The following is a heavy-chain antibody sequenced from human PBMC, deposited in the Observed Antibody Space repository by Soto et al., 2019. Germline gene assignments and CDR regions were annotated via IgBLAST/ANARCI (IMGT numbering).Heavy chain of an antibody. CDR2: ISSNGDNT. V-gene: IGHV3-64*02. CDR3: ARGRYSSDVGVGMDF. D-gene: IGHD6-25*01. CDR1: GFTFGTFA. Sequence: VQLVESGEGLVQPGGSLRLSCAASGFTFGTFAMHWVRQAPGKGVEYVSGISSNGDNTYYEDTVKGRFTISRDNSKNTLYLQMGSLRPEDMAVYYCARGRYSSDVGVGMDFWGQGTTVTVSS. J-gene: IGHJ6*02.